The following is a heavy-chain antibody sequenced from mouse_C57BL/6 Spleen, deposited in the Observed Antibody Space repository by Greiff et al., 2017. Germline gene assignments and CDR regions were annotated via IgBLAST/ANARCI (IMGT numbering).Heavy chain of an antibody. Sequence: VQRVESGAELVKPGASVKLSCKASGYTFTEYTIHWVKQRSGQGLEWIGWFYPGSGSIKYNEKFKDKATLTADKSSSTVYMELSRLTSEDSAVYFCARHEDDDYDEGGAMDYWGQGTSVTVSS. CDR2: FYPGSGSI. D-gene: IGHD2-4*01. J-gene: IGHJ4*01. CDR3: ARHEDDDYDEGGAMDY. V-gene: IGHV1-62-2*01. CDR1: GYTFTEYT.